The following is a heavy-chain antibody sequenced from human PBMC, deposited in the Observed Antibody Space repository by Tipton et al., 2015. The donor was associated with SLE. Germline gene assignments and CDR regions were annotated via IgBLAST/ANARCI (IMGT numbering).Heavy chain of an antibody. Sequence: GSLRLSCAASGFTYSGYAMHWVRQAPGKGLEWVAFIRADGSNKDYADSVKGRFIISRDNAKNSLYLQMNSLRADDTALYYCAKDVSVVVETTRYDYYYYYMDVWGKGTTVTVSS. V-gene: IGHV3-30*02. J-gene: IGHJ6*03. D-gene: IGHD2-15*01. CDR1: GFTYSGYA. CDR2: IRADGSNK. CDR3: AKDVSVVVETTRYDYYYYYMDV.